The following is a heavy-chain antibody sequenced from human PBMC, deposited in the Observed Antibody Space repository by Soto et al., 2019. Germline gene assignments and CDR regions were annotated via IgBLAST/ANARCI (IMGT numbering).Heavy chain of an antibody. CDR2: IYYSGST. CDR1: GGSISTYY. J-gene: IGHJ4*02. V-gene: IGHV4-59*01. Sequence: SETLSLTCTVSGGSISTYYWSWIRQPPGKGLEWIGYIYYSGSTNYNPSLKSRVTMLIDMSKNQFSLKLTSVSAADTAVYYCAAAPRYWGQGILVTVSS. CDR3: AAAPRY. D-gene: IGHD2-15*01.